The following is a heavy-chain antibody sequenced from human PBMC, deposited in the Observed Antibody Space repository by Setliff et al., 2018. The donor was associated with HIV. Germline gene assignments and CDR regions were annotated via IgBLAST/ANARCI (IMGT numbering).Heavy chain of an antibody. Sequence: EASVKVSCKTSGYTFSTYFIHWVRQAPGQGLEWMGTINPSGGHTSYAQKFQGRATMTRDTSTSTVYMELSSLRSEDTAVYYCARDSSFVAAYNYWSGFSYFDFWGQGTLVTVSS. CDR3: ARDSSFVAAYNYWSGFSYFDF. V-gene: IGHV1-46*01. D-gene: IGHD3-3*01. J-gene: IGHJ4*02. CDR1: GYTFSTYF. CDR2: INPSGGHT.